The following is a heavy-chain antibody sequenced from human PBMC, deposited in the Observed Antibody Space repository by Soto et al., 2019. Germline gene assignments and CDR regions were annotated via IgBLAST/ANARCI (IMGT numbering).Heavy chain of an antibody. CDR2: IIPVFRSI. Sequence: VQLVQSGAEVKTPGSSVKVSCKASGDTFSSYSIAWVRQAPGQGLEWMGGIIPVFRSINYSQKFQGRVTIIADESTTTAYMELTSLRPQDTAVYFCARDDGWNYRYYDMEVWGQGTTVTVS. J-gene: IGHJ6*02. V-gene: IGHV1-69*12. D-gene: IGHD1-7*01. CDR1: GDTFSSYS. CDR3: ARDDGWNYRYYDMEV.